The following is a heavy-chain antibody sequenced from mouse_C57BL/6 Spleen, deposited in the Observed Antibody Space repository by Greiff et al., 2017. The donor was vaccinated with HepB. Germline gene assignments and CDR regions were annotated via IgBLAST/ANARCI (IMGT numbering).Heavy chain of an antibody. CDR3: DSCDSYDPLYFDV. D-gene: IGHD2-12*01. J-gene: IGHJ1*03. Sequence: QVQLQQSGPELVKPGASVKISCKASGYSFSSSWMNWVKQRPGKGLEWIGRIYPGDGDTNYNGKFKGKATMTADKSSSTAYMQLSSLTSEDSAVYVCDSCDSYDPLYFDVWGTGTTVTVSS. CDR2: IYPGDGDT. CDR1: GYSFSSSW. V-gene: IGHV1-82*01.